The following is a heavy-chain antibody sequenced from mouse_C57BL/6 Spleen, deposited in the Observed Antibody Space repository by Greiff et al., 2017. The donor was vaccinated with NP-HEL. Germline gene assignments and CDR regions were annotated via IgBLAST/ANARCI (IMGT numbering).Heavy chain of an antibody. CDR1: GYAFSSSW. Sequence: QVQLKESGPELVKPGASVKISCKASGYAFSSSWMNWVKQRPGKGLEWIGRIYPGDGDTNYNGKFKGKATLTADKSSSTAYMQLSSLTSEDSAVYFCARVITTVVSYFDYWGQGTTLTVSS. J-gene: IGHJ2*01. CDR3: ARVITTVVSYFDY. CDR2: IYPGDGDT. V-gene: IGHV1-82*01. D-gene: IGHD1-1*01.